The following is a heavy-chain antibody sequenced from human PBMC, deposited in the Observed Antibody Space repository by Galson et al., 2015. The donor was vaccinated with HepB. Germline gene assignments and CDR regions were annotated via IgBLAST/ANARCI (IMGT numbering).Heavy chain of an antibody. CDR2: IIPIFGTA. D-gene: IGHD3-22*01. CDR1: GGTFSSYA. Sequence: SVKVSCKASGGTFSSYAISWVRQAPGQGLEWMGGIIPIFGTANYAQKFQGRVTITADESTSTAYMELSSLRSEDTAVYYCARPRGSGYYPPWGGMDVWGQGTTVTVSS. J-gene: IGHJ6*02. CDR3: ARPRGSGYYPPWGGMDV. V-gene: IGHV1-69*13.